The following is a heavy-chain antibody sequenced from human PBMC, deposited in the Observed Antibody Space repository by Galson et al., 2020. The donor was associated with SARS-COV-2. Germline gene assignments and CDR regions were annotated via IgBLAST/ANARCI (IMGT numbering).Heavy chain of an antibody. Sequence: GGSLRLSCAASGFSFSSYSMHWVRQAPGKGPEWMSYVSNRRHNIAYADSVKGRFTISRDNARNSMYLQMNSLRDDDTAVYYCVSVWYCVLNDWGQATVVTVSS. V-gene: IGHV3-48*02. J-gene: IGHJ4*02. D-gene: IGHD3-16*01. CDR1: GFSFSSYS. CDR2: VSNRRHNI. CDR3: VSVWYCVLND.